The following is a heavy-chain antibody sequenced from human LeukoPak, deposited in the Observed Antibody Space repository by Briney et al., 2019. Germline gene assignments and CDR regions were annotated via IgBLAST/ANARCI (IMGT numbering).Heavy chain of an antibody. D-gene: IGHD1-26*01. CDR3: ARDREKRY. Sequence: PGGSLRLSCAASGFTFSSYAMHWVRQAPGKGLEWVAVISYDGSNKYYADSVKGRFTISRDNSKNTLYLQMNSLRAEDTAVYYCARDREKRYWGQGTLVTVSS. J-gene: IGHJ4*02. V-gene: IGHV3-30-3*01. CDR1: GFTFSSYA. CDR2: ISYDGSNK.